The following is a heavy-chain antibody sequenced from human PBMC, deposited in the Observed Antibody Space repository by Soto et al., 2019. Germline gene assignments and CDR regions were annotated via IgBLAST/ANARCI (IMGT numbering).Heavy chain of an antibody. J-gene: IGHJ4*02. CDR2: ISHDAANK. V-gene: IGHV3-30*03. D-gene: IGHD3-22*01. Sequence: QVQLVESGGGVVQPGRSPRLSCAASGFTFSNYGMHWVRQAPGKGLEWVGGISHDAANKYYDDSVKVRFTISRGNSKKTVCLLMNSLRAEDKAGYYCVGGLYFGDCWGRGALVTVSS. CDR3: VGGLYFGDC. CDR1: GFTFSNYG.